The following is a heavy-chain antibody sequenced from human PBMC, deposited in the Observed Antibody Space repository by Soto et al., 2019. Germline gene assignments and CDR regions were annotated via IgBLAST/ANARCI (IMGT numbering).Heavy chain of an antibody. V-gene: IGHV3-23*01. Sequence: GGSLRLSCAASGFAFPNFAMAWVRQAPGKGLEWVSEINVSGDTTFYADSVKGRFTISRDNSKKMLYLEMSSLRAEDTAVYYCDRDSTPRPKNCFDSWGQGTLVTVSS. CDR1: GFAFPNFA. CDR3: DRDSTPRPKNCFDS. D-gene: IGHD2-15*01. J-gene: IGHJ5*01. CDR2: INVSGDTT.